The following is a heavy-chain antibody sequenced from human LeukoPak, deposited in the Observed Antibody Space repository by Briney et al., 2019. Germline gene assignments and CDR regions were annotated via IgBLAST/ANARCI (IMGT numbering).Heavy chain of an antibody. CDR3: ARHENGDNYFDN. D-gene: IGHD3-10*01. J-gene: IGHJ4*02. V-gene: IGHV4-34*01. CDR2: IYYSGNP. Sequence: SETLSLTCAVYGGSFSGYYWSWIRQPPGRGLEWIGNIYYSGNPYYNPSLKSRVTISVDTSKNQFSLKLSSVTAADTVVYYCARHENGDNYFDNWGQGTLVSVSA. CDR1: GGSFSGYY.